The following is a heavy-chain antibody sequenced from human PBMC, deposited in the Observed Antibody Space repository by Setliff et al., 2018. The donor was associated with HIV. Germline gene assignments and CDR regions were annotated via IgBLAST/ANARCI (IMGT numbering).Heavy chain of an antibody. Sequence: GSLRLSCAASGFTFSSYGMNWVRQAPGKGLDWVSSISYSSGHIYYADSVKGRFTISRDNAKNSLYLQMNNLRTEDTAVYYCATTSHAYSTGWGPDYWGQGTLVTVSS. CDR3: ATTSHAYSTGWGPDY. J-gene: IGHJ4*02. V-gene: IGHV3-21*01. D-gene: IGHD6-19*01. CDR1: GFTFSSYG. CDR2: ISYSSGHI.